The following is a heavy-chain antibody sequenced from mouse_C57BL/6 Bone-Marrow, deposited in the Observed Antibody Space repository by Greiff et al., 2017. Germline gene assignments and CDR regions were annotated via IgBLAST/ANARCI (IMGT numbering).Heavy chain of an antibody. CDR3: ARILWLLRLYYFDY. Sequence: EVQLKESEGGLVQPGSSMKLSCTASGFTFSDYYMAWVRQVPETGLEWVANINYDGSSTYYLDSLKSRFIFSRDNAKNILYLQMSSLKSEDTATYYCARILWLLRLYYFDYWGQGTTLTVSS. CDR1: GFTFSDYY. CDR2: INYDGSST. V-gene: IGHV5-16*01. D-gene: IGHD2-1*01. J-gene: IGHJ2*01.